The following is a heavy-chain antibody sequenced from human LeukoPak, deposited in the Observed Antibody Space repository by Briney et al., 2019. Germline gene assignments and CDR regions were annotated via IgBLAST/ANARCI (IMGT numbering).Heavy chain of an antibody. V-gene: IGHV1-46*01. CDR1: GYTFTGYY. CDR2: INPSGGST. Sequence: SVKVSCKASGYTFTGYYIHWVRQAPGQGLEWMGIINPSGGSTSYAQKFQGRVTMTRDTSTSTVYMELSSLRSEDTAVYYCARDLVVVHDAFDIWGQGTMVTVSS. CDR3: ARDLVVVHDAFDI. D-gene: IGHD3-22*01. J-gene: IGHJ3*02.